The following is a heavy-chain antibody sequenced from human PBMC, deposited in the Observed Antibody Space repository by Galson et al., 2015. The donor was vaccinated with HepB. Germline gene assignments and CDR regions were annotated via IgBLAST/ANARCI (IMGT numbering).Heavy chain of an antibody. CDR2: IKEDGSEK. Sequence: SLRLSCAVSGFTFSNHWMTWVRQAPGRGLEWVANIKEDGSEKHYVDSVEGRFTISRDNAKNTVYLQMSSLRVDDMATYYCASTYNGFRNFDYWGQGTLVTVSS. CDR1: GFTFSNHW. CDR3: ASTYNGFRNFDY. J-gene: IGHJ4*02. D-gene: IGHD2-8*01. V-gene: IGHV3-7*01.